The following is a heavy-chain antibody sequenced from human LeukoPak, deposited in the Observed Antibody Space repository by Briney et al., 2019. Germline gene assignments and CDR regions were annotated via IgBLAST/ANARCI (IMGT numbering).Heavy chain of an antibody. CDR3: ARVAVITSAFDY. Sequence: AGTLTLSCAASGFTFSDYYMTWIRQAPGKGLEWISYISPSGTTMYYADSVKGRFTISRDNAKNSLYLQMSSTRAEDTAVYYCARVAVITSAFDYWGQGTLVTVSS. D-gene: IGHD3-22*01. V-gene: IGHV3-11*04. CDR2: ISPSGTTM. CDR1: GFTFSDYY. J-gene: IGHJ4*02.